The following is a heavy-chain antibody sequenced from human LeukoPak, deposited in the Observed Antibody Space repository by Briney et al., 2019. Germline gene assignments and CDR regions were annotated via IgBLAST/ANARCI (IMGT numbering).Heavy chain of an antibody. D-gene: IGHD5-24*01. V-gene: IGHV1-46*01. CDR3: ARRQPWGRDGYHGGFDY. CDR1: GYTFTSYY. Sequence: ASVKVSCKASGYTFTSYYMHWVRQAPGQGLEWMGIINPSGGSTSYAQKFQGRVTMTRDTPTSTVYMELSSLRSEDTAVYYCARRQPWGRDGYHGGFDYWGQGTLVTVSS. CDR2: INPSGGST. J-gene: IGHJ4*02.